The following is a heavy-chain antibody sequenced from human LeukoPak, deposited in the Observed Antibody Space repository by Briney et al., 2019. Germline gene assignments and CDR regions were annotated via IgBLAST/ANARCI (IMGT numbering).Heavy chain of an antibody. CDR1: SGSISTSNYY. CDR3: ASAFSAYDPFDS. J-gene: IGHJ4*02. V-gene: IGHV4-39*01. D-gene: IGHD5-12*01. Sequence: SETLSLTCTVSSGSISTSNYYWGWVRQPPGKALEWIGNIFYSGSTYYNPSLKSRVTMSVDTSKNQFSLKLNSVTATDTAVYYCASAFSAYDPFDSWGQGTLVTVSS. CDR2: IFYSGST.